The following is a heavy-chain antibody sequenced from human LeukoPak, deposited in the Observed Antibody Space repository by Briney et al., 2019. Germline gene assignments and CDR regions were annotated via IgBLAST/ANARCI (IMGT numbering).Heavy chain of an antibody. V-gene: IGHV4-30-4*01. CDR1: GGSISSGDYY. CDR3: ARVVAATLMRGWFDP. Sequence: SETLSLTCTVSGGSISSGDYYWSWIRQPPGKGLEWIGYIYYSGSTYYNPSLKSRVTISVDTSKNQFSLKQSSVTAADTAVYYCARVVAATLMRGWFDPWGQGTLVTVSS. D-gene: IGHD2-15*01. J-gene: IGHJ5*02. CDR2: IYYSGST.